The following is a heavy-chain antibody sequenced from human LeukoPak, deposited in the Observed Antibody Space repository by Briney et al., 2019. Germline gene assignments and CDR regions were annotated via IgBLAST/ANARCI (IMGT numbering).Heavy chain of an antibody. CDR1: GGTFSSYA. D-gene: IGHD5-18*01. CDR2: IIPILGIA. Sequence: GASVKVSCKASGGTFSSYAISWVRQATGQGLEWMGRIIPILGIANYAQKFQGRVTITADKSTSTAYMELSSLRSEDTAVYYCARGGYSYGYGFDYWGQGTLVTVSS. V-gene: IGHV1-69*04. J-gene: IGHJ4*02. CDR3: ARGGYSYGYGFDY.